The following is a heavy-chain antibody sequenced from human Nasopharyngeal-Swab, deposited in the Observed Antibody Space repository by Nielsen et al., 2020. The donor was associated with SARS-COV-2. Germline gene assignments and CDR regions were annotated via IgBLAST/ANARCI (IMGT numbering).Heavy chain of an antibody. CDR2: IYTSGST. V-gene: IGHV4-4*07. J-gene: IGHJ4*02. CDR1: GASISSYY. D-gene: IGHD3-22*01. CDR3: ARDRVDDYYDSSGQVYYFDY. Sequence: SETLSLTCTVSGASISSYYWSWIRQPAGKGLEWIGRIYTSGSTNYNPSLKSRVTMSVDTSKNQFSLKLSSVTAADTAVYYCARDRVDDYYDSSGQVYYFDYGGQGTLVTFSS.